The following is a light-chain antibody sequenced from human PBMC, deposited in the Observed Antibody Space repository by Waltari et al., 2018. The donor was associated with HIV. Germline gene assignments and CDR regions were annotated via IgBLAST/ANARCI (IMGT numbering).Light chain of an antibody. CDR1: SSDVGGYTY. J-gene: IGLJ2*01. CDR2: DVT. Sequence: QSALTQPRLVSGSPGQSVTISCTGTSSDVGGYTYVSWFQHHPGKAPKLMIYDVTKRPSGVPDRFSGSKSGNTASLTISGLQSEDEADYYCCSYAGSYTLIFGGGTKLTVL. CDR3: CSYAGSYTLI. V-gene: IGLV2-11*01.